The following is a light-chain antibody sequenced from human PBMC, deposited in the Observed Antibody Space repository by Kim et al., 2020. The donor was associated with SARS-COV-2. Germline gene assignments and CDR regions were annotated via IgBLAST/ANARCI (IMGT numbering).Light chain of an antibody. V-gene: IGKV3-11*01. Sequence: HGGRTTPSWRARQSGGICGAWYQQKPDRAPRLLIYDASYRAAGIPAMFSGSAAGTDFTLTISSLEPEDFAVYYCQQRSTWPRFGGGTKVDIK. CDR3: QQRSTWPR. J-gene: IGKJ4*01. CDR2: DAS. CDR1: QSGGIC.